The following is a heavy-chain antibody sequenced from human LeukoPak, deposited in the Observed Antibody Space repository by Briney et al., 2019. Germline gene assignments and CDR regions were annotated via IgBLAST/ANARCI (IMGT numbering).Heavy chain of an antibody. V-gene: IGHV3-48*01. CDR1: GFTFSSYA. CDR2: ISSSSTTI. J-gene: IGHJ4*02. CDR3: ARDTYGE. Sequence: GGSLRLSCAASGFTFSSYAMHWVRQAPGKGLEWVSYISSSSTTIYYADSVKGRFTISRDNAKNSLYLQMNSLRVEDTAVYYCARDTYGEGGQGTLVTVSS. D-gene: IGHD4-17*01.